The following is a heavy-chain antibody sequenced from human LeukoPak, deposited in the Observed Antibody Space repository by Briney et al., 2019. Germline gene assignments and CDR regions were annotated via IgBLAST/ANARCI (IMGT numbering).Heavy chain of an antibody. D-gene: IGHD5-24*01. CDR2: IIPIFGTA. J-gene: IGHJ4*02. Sequence: ASVKVSCKASGGTFSSYAISWVRQAPGQGLEWMGGIIPIFGTANYAQKFQGRVTITADKSTSTAYMELSSLRSEDTAVYYCARMATITTDLDYWGQGTLVTVSS. CDR1: GGTFSSYA. V-gene: IGHV1-69*06. CDR3: ARMATITTDLDY.